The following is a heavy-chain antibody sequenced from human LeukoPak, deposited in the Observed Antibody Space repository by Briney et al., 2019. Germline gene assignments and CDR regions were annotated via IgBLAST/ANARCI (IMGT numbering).Heavy chain of an antibody. CDR2: ISGSGGST. CDR3: AKGEGVWFGEFQV. CDR1: GFTFSSYA. V-gene: IGHV3-23*01. J-gene: IGHJ6*04. Sequence: GGSLRLSCAASGFTFSSYAMSWVRQAPGEGLEWVSAISGSGGSTYYADSVKGRFTISRDNSKNTLYLQMNSLRAEDTAVYYCAKGEGVWFGEFQVWGKGTTVTVSS. D-gene: IGHD3-10*01.